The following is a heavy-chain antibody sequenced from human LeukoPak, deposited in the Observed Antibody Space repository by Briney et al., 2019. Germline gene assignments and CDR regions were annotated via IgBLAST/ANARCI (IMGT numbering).Heavy chain of an antibody. D-gene: IGHD3-16*01. CDR3: ASGIHYGPGVWFDP. CDR1: GGSISSGGYY. CDR2: IYYGGST. J-gene: IGHJ5*02. V-gene: IGHV4-31*03. Sequence: PSQTLSLTCTVPGGSISSGGYYWSWIRQHPGKGLEWIGYIYYGGSTYYNPSLKSRVTISVDTSKNQFSLKLSSVTAADTAVYYCASGIHYGPGVWFDPWGQGTLVTVSS.